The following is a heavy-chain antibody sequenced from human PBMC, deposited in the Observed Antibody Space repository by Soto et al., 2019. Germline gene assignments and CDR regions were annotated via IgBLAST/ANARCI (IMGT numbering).Heavy chain of an antibody. CDR1: GFTFSSYG. D-gene: IGHD3-10*01. Sequence: QVQLVESGGGVVQPGRSLRLSCAASGFTFSSYGMHWVRQAPGKGLEWVAVIWYDGSNKYYADSVKGRFTISRDNSKNTLYLQMNSLRAEDTAVYYCARVPITMVRGVRIYYYYGMDVWGRGTTVTVSS. CDR3: ARVPITMVRGVRIYYYYGMDV. V-gene: IGHV3-33*01. CDR2: IWYDGSNK. J-gene: IGHJ6*02.